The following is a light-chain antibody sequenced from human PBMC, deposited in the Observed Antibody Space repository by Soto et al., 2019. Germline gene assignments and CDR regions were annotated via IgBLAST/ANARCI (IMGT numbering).Light chain of an antibody. CDR1: QSVFSNSKNMNH. CDR2: WAT. V-gene: IGKV4-1*01. J-gene: IGKJ4*01. CDR3: HQYFRSPLT. Sequence: DIVMTQSPDSLAVSLGERATINCKSNQSVFSNSKNMNHLSWYQQKPGQPPKLLIYWATTRESVVPDRFSGSGSGTDFTLTVSGLQAEDVAIYYCHQYFRSPLTFGGGTKVEIK.